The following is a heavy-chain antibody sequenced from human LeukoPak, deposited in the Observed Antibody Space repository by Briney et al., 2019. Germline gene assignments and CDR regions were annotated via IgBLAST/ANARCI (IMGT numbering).Heavy chain of an antibody. V-gene: IGHV3-15*01. CDR3: SCQTVVTSSTYYYYGLDV. CDR1: GFTFSNAW. D-gene: IGHD3-22*01. CDR2: IKVKTDGGTT. J-gene: IGHJ6*02. Sequence: GGSLRLSCTASGFTFSNAWMHWVRQAPGKGLQWVGHIKVKTDGGTTDFAAPVKDRFSISRDDSKSTLYLQINSLKTEDTGVYYCSCQTVVTSSTYYYYGLDVRGQGTTVTVSS.